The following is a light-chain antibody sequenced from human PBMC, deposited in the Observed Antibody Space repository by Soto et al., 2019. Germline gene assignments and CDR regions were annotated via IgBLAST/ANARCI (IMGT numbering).Light chain of an antibody. CDR1: QDIGIY. J-gene: IGKJ5*01. CDR2: SAS. Sequence: QMTQSPSSLSASVGVRVTITCRASQDIGIYLAWYQQRPGTVPKLLIYSASTLKSGFPSRFSGSGSGTDFTLTISSLQPEDVATYYCQRYNSVPVTFGQGTRLEIK. V-gene: IGKV1-27*01. CDR3: QRYNSVPVT.